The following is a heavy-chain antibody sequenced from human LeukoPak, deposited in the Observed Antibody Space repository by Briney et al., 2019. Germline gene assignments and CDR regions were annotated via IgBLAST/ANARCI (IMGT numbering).Heavy chain of an antibody. Sequence: SQTLSLTCTVSGGSISSGDYYWSWIRQPPGQGLEWIGYIYYSGSTYYSPSLKSRVTISVDTSKNQFSLKLSSVTAADTAVYYCAREPMVRESGYYYYGMDVWGQGTTVTVSS. D-gene: IGHD3-10*01. V-gene: IGHV4-30-4*01. CDR3: AREPMVRESGYYYYGMDV. CDR1: GGSISSGDYY. J-gene: IGHJ6*02. CDR2: IYYSGST.